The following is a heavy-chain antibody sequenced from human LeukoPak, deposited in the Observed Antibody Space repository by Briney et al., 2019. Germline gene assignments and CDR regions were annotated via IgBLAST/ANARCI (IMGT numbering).Heavy chain of an antibody. CDR1: GFTFSSYS. J-gene: IGHJ3*02. V-gene: IGHV3-48*02. CDR3: ARYARFGSGDDAFDI. Sequence: GGALRLSCAASGFTFSSYSMNWVRQAPGKGLEWVSYISISSSTIYYADSVKGRFTISRDNAKNSLYLQMNSLRDEDTAVYYCARYARFGSGDDAFDIWGQGTMVTVSS. CDR2: ISISSSTI. D-gene: IGHD3-10*01.